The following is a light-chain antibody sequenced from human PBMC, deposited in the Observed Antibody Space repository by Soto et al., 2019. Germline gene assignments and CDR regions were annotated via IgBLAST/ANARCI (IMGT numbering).Light chain of an antibody. CDR3: SSFTGRHTYV. CDR2: DVR. J-gene: IGLJ1*01. Sequence: QSVLAQPASVSGSPGQSITISCTGTSSDVGAYNYVSWYQQNPGKALKLLIYDVRYRPSGISNRFSCSKSGNTAYLIISGLQAEDEADYYCSSFTGRHTYVFGSGTKLTVL. CDR1: SSDVGAYNY. V-gene: IGLV2-14*01.